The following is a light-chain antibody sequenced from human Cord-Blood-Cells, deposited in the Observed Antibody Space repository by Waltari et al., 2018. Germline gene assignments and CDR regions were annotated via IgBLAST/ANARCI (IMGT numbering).Light chain of an antibody. CDR1: SSDVGGYNY. CDR3: CSYAVSYTSV. V-gene: IGLV2-11*01. Sequence: QSALTQPRSVSGSPGQSVPISCTGTSSDVGGYNYVSWYQPPPGKAPNLMIYDVSKRPSVLPYHFSRSKSGHTAPLTVSGLPAEYEAYYSCCSYAVSYTSVFGTGTKVTVL. CDR2: DVS. J-gene: IGLJ1*01.